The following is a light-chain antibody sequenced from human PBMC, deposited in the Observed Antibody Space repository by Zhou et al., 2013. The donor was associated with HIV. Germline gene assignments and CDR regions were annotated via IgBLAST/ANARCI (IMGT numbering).Light chain of an antibody. Sequence: DIQMTQSPSSLSASVGDRVTITCRASQSISSYLNWYQQKPGKAPKLLIYAASSLQSGVPSRFSGSGSGTDFTLTISSLQPEDFATYYCQQALSFPLTFGGGTKVEI. CDR2: AAS. J-gene: IGKJ4*01. V-gene: IGKV1-39*01. CDR1: QSISSY. CDR3: QQALSFPLT.